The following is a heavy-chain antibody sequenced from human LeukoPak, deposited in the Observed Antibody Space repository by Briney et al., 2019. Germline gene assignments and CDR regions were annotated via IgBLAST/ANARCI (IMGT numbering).Heavy chain of an antibody. CDR2: NNPKSGGT. Sequence: TAKVSCKASGYTFTDYYMHWGPQAPEPGLKFIGGNNPKSGGTQYAQKLQGWVRMTRETSITTAYMELSRLRSNDRAVYYCARVRSPGQPLARDNYFDFWGQGPVVPVSS. CDR3: ARVRSPGQPLARDNYFDF. CDR1: GYTFTDYY. V-gene: IGHV1-2*04. J-gene: IGHJ4*02. D-gene: IGHD6-13*01.